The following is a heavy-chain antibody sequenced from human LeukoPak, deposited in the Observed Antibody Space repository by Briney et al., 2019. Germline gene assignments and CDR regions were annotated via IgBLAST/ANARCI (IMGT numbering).Heavy chain of an antibody. J-gene: IGHJ4*02. Sequence: GGSLRLSCAASGFTFSSYGMHWVRQAPGKGLEWVAFIRYDGSNKYYADSVKGRFTISRDNSKKTLYLQMNSLRAEDAATYYCAKGRTGFSYGYGIDYWGQGTLVTVSS. D-gene: IGHD5-18*01. V-gene: IGHV3-30*02. CDR3: AKGRTGFSYGYGIDY. CDR2: IRYDGSNK. CDR1: GFTFSSYG.